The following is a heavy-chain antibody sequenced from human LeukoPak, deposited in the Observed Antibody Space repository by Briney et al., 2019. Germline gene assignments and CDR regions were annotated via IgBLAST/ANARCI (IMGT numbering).Heavy chain of an antibody. V-gene: IGHV3-30*18. D-gene: IGHD5-24*01. CDR3: AKDRRWREMATPLDY. CDR2: ISYDGSNK. J-gene: IGHJ4*02. CDR1: GFTFSSYG. Sequence: GGSLRLSCAASGFTFSSYGMHWVRQAPGKGLEWVAVISYDGSNKYYADSVKGRFTISRYNSKNTLYLQMNSLRAEDTAVYYCAKDRRWREMATPLDYWGQGTLVTVSS.